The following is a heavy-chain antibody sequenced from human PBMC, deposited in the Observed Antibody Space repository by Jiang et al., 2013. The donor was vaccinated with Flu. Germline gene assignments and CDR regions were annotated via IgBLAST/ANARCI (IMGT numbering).Heavy chain of an antibody. V-gene: IGHV4-39*01. D-gene: IGHD1/OR15-1a*01. CDR3: ARHEQWLIRLDY. Sequence: VSGGSINTNNYWGWIRQPPGKGLEWIAGIHYTGSTYYKSSLRSRVTISMDTSKNQFSLSLNSVTAADTAVYYCARHEQWLIRLDYWGQGTLVTVSS. CDR1: GGSINTNNY. J-gene: IGHJ4*02. CDR2: IHYTGST.